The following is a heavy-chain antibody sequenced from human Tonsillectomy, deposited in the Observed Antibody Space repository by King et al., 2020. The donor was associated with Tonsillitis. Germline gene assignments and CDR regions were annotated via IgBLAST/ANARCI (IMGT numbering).Heavy chain of an antibody. Sequence: LQLQESGPGLVKPSETLSLTCTVSGGSIRSSTYYWGWIRQPPGKGLEWIGRIYYSGSTHYNPSLKSRLGIFVDTPNNQFSLKLRSVTAADTAVYYWGRHLGDRHYCAMDVWGQGTTVTVSS. D-gene: IGHD3-10*01. CDR2: IYYSGST. V-gene: IGHV4-39*01. CDR1: GGSIRSSTYY. CDR3: GRHLGDRHYCAMDV. J-gene: IGHJ6*02.